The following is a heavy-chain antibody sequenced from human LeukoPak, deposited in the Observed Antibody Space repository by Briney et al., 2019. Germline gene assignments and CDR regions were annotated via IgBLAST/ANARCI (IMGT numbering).Heavy chain of an antibody. CDR3: TRLHGTHNAFDI. CDR1: GYTFTGYY. J-gene: IGHJ3*02. Sequence: ASVKVSCKASGYTFTGYYMHWVRQAPGQGLEWMGWINPNSGGTNYAQKFQGRVTMTRDTSISTAYMELSRLRSDDTAVYYCTRLHGTHNAFDIWGEGTMVTVSS. V-gene: IGHV1-2*02. CDR2: INPNSGGT. D-gene: IGHD2-21*01.